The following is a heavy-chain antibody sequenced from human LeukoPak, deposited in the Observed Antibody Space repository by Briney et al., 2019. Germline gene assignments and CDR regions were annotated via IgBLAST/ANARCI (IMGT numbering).Heavy chain of an antibody. D-gene: IGHD3-10*01. J-gene: IGHJ4*02. Sequence: GGSLRLSCGASGLTVSSYGMSWVRQAPGKGLEWVSTIIGSAVNTYYADSVKGRFTISRDDSKNTVYLQMNSLRAEDTAVYSCAKYTSGTSYRGLDQWGQGTLFTVSS. CDR3: AKYTSGTSYRGLDQ. CDR1: GLTVSSYG. CDR2: IIGSAVNT. V-gene: IGHV3-23*01.